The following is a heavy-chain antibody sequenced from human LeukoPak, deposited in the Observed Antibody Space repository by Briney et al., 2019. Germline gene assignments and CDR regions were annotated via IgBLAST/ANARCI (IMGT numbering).Heavy chain of an antibody. V-gene: IGHV4-39*01. CDR2: ITYGGTT. Sequence: SETLSLTCFVSGGSIRSSDYCWSWIRQPPGKEVECIASITYGGTTYYNPSLQSRVTISVDTSKNQFSLRLNSVTAADTAVYFCARYVVYGSGKYYFDYWGQGSLVTVSS. J-gene: IGHJ4*02. D-gene: IGHD3-10*01. CDR3: ARYVVYGSGKYYFDY. CDR1: GGSIRSSDYC.